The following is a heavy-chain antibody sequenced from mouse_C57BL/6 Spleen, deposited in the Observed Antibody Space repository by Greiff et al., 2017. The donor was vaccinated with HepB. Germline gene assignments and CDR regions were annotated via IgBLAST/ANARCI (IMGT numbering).Heavy chain of an antibody. J-gene: IGHJ4*01. Sequence: QVQLQQSGAELVKPGASVKISCKASGYAFSSYWMNWVKQRPGKGLEWIGQIYPGDGDTNYNGKFKGKATLTADKSSSTAYMQLSSLTSEDSAVYFCARTGPVVAPYYAMDYWGQGTSVTVSS. CDR2: IYPGDGDT. D-gene: IGHD1-1*01. CDR1: GYAFSSYW. V-gene: IGHV1-80*01. CDR3: ARTGPVVAPYYAMDY.